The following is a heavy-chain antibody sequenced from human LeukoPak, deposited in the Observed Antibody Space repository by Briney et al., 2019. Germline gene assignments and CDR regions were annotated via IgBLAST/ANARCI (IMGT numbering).Heavy chain of an antibody. CDR1: GFTFSSYE. J-gene: IGHJ4*02. D-gene: IGHD3-10*01. Sequence: GALRLSCAASGFTFSSYEMNWVRQAPGKGLEWVSYISRSGSIIYYADSVKGRFTISRDNSKNTLYLQMNSLRAEDTAVYYCAKVVSGFGELKRGLNFDYWDQGTLVTVSS. CDR2: ISRSGSII. V-gene: IGHV3-48*03. CDR3: AKVVSGFGELKRGLNFDY.